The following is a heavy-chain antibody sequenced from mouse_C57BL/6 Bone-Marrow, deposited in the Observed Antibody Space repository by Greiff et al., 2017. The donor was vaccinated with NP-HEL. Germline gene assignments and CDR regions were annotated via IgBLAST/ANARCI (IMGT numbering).Heavy chain of an antibody. D-gene: IGHD1-1*01. V-gene: IGHV5-12*01. J-gene: IGHJ4*01. CDR1: GFTFSDYY. CDR2: ISNGGGST. Sequence: EVHLVESGGGLVQPGGSLKLSCAASGFTFSDYYMYWVRQTPEKRLEWVAYISNGGGSTYYPDTVKGRFTISRDNAKTTLYLQMSRLKTEDTAMYYCARRNYYGSSYAMDYWGQGTSVTVSS. CDR3: ARRNYYGSSYAMDY.